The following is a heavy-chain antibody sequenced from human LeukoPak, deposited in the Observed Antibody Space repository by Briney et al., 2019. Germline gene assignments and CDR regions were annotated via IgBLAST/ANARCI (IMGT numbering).Heavy chain of an antibody. J-gene: IGHJ4*02. V-gene: IGHV4-34*01. CDR1: GGSFSGYY. CDR2: INHSGST. CDR3: AGGDGYTWGFDY. Sequence: SETLSLTCAVYGGSFSGYYWSWIRQPPGKGLEWIGEINHSGSTNYNPSLKSRVTISVDTSKNQFSLKLSSVTAADTAVYYCAGGDGYTWGFDYWGQGTLVTVSS. D-gene: IGHD5-24*01.